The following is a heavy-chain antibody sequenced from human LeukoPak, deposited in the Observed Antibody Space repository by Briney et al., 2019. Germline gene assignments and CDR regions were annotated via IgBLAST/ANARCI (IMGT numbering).Heavy chain of an antibody. Sequence: SETLSLTCTVSGGSISSGGYYWSWIRQHPGKGLEWIGYIYYSGSTYHNPSLKSRVTISVDTSKNQFSLKLSSVTAADTAVYYCARANSSNRYYGMDVWGQGTTVTVSS. CDR2: IYYSGST. CDR1: GGSISSGGYY. CDR3: ARANSSNRYYGMDV. V-gene: IGHV4-31*03. D-gene: IGHD6-13*01. J-gene: IGHJ6*02.